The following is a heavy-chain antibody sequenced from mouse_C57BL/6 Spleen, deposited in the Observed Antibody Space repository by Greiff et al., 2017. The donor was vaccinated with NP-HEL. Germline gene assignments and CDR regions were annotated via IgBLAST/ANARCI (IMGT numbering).Heavy chain of an antibody. CDR3: ARWSPYGNSWDYAMDY. Sequence: QVQLKQPGTELVKPGASVKLSCKASGYTFTSYWMHWVKQRPGQGLEWIGNINPSNGGTNYNEKFKSKATLTVDKSSSTAYMQLSSLTSEDSAVYYCARWSPYGNSWDYAMDYWGQGTSVTVSS. J-gene: IGHJ4*01. CDR2: INPSNGGT. CDR1: GYTFTSYW. V-gene: IGHV1-53*01. D-gene: IGHD2-1*01.